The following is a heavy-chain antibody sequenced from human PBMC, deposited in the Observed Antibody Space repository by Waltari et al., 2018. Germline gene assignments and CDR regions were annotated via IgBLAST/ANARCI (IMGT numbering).Heavy chain of an antibody. CDR3: AKGTIFAGALDY. D-gene: IGHD3-3*02. J-gene: IGHJ4*02. Sequence: EVHLVVTGGGLIQPGGSLRLSCAVSGVTVSSSYMSWVRQAPGKALGWVPYLSAGGDTYFAGSLQGRVTISRDDSKNSLFLQMNSLSAADTAVYYCAKGTIFAGALDYWGQGALVTVSS. CDR1: GVTVSSSY. V-gene: IGHV3-53*02. CDR2: LSAGGDT.